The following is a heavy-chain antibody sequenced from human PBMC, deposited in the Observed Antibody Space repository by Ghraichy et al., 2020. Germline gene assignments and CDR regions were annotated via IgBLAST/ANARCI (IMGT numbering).Heavy chain of an antibody. CDR3: AKDATTGTTPYCFDY. Sequence: LSLTCAASGFTFSSYAMSWVRQAPGKGLEWVSAISGSVGSTYYADSVKGRFTISRDNSKNTLYLQMNSLRAEDTAVYYCAKDATTGTTPYCFDYWGQGTLVTVSS. V-gene: IGHV3-23*01. CDR2: ISGSVGST. CDR1: GFTFSSYA. J-gene: IGHJ4*02. D-gene: IGHD1-1*01.